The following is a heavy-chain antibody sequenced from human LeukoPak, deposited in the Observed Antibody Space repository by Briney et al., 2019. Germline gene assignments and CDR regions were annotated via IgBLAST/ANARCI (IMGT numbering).Heavy chain of an antibody. V-gene: IGHV4-39*07. CDR3: ARVDSGSFLGDWFDP. CDR2: IYYSGST. D-gene: IGHD1-26*01. CDR1: GGSISSSSYY. Sequence: PSETLSLTCTVSGGSISSSSYYWGWIRQPPGKGLEWIGSIYYSGSTNYNPSLKSRVTISVDTSKNQFSLKLSSVTAADTAVYYCARVDSGSFLGDWFDPWGQGTLVTVSS. J-gene: IGHJ5*02.